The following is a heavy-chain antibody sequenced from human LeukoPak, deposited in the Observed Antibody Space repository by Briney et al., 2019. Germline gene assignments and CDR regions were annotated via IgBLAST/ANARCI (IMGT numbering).Heavy chain of an antibody. CDR3: AIAKGASGYYRDY. V-gene: IGHV3-48*01. CDR1: RFTFSCYS. J-gene: IGHJ4*02. D-gene: IGHD3-22*01. CDR2: ISSSSSTL. Sequence: GGSLRLSCAASRFTFSCYSINSVPQTPAKLLDWVSHISSSSSTLYYADSVNLRFTISIYNAKNLRFLQMNSLRAEDTAMYYCAIAKGASGYYRDYWPQGTLVTVSS.